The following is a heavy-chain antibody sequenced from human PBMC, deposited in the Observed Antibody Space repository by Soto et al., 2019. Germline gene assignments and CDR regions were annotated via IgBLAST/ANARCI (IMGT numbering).Heavy chain of an antibody. CDR3: AKPKLVAQAPDWADA. V-gene: IGHV3-23*01. CDR1: GCSFSSYA. CDR2: ISGSGGST. J-gene: IGHJ4*02. D-gene: IGHD2-2*01. Sequence: GGCLRLSCAASGCSFSSYAMSWVRPAPGKGLEWVSAISGSGGSTYYADSVKGRFTISRDNSKNTLYLQMNSLRAEDTAVYYCAKPKLVAQAPDWADAWGKGTVVT.